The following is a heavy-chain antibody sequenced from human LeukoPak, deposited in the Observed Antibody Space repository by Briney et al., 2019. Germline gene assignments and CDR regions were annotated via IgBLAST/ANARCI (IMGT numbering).Heavy chain of an antibody. J-gene: IGHJ4*02. CDR3: ATCIQLWSDFDY. V-gene: IGHV3-74*01. D-gene: IGHD5-18*01. CDR2: INSDGSST. CDR1: GFTFSSYW. Sequence: GGSLRLSCAASGFTFSSYWMHWVRQAPGKGLVWVSRINSDGSSTSYADSVKGRFTISRDNAKNTLYLQMNSLRAEDTAVYYCATCIQLWSDFDYWGQGTLVTVSS.